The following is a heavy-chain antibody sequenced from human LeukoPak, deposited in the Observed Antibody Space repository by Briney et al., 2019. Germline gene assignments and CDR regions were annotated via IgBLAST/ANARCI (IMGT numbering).Heavy chain of an antibody. D-gene: IGHD3-10*01. CDR2: SIPILGIA. V-gene: IGHV1-69*02. Sequence: GSSVKVSCKASGGTFSSYTISWVRQAPGQGLEWMGRSIPILGIANYAQKFHGRVTITADKSTRTPYMELSSLRSEDTAVYYCAKRDVDRYGSGGAIIDYWGQGTLVTVSS. CDR1: GGTFSSYT. J-gene: IGHJ4*02. CDR3: AKRDVDRYGSGGAIIDY.